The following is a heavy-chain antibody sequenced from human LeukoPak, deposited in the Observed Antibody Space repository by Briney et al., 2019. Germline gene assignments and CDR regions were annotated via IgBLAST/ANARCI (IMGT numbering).Heavy chain of an antibody. CDR2: IRSSDNTI. CDR3: ARGEATLDF. Sequence: PGESLRLSCAASGFTFTTYSMNWVRQAPGKGLEWISYIRSSDNTILYADSVKGRFTISRDNAKNSLYLQMNGLRDEDMAVYYCARGEATLDFWGQGTLVTVSS. V-gene: IGHV3-48*02. J-gene: IGHJ4*02. D-gene: IGHD1-26*01. CDR1: GFTFTTYS.